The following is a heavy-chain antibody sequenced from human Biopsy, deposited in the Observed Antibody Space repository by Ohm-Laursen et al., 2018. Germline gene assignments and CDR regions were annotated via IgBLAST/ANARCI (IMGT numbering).Heavy chain of an antibody. CDR2: IKRVGSQS. D-gene: IGHD2-8*01. V-gene: IGHV3-7*01. J-gene: IGHJ4*02. CDR3: AKCMTGGSNYYFHH. CDR1: GFTFSTYW. Sequence: LSLTCAASGFTFSTYWMTWARQAPGKGLEWVANIKRVGSQSNHADSVKGRFTISRDNAKNSLYLQMNSLRAEDTVVYYCAKCMTGGSNYYFHHCGQGTLVTVSS.